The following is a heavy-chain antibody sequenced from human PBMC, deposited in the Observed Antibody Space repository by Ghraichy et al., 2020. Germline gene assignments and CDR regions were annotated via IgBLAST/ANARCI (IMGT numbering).Heavy chain of an antibody. Sequence: SETLSLTCTVSGVSVSDYYWHWVRQPPGKGLEWIGYVYVVGTTNYNPSLQSRVTISLDTSKNQFSLKLTSVTAADTAVYYCAVGGNSVPPASDYWGQGSLVTVSS. D-gene: IGHD4-23*01. CDR1: GVSVSDYY. J-gene: IGHJ4*02. CDR3: AVGGNSVPPASDY. CDR2: VYVVGTT. V-gene: IGHV4-59*02.